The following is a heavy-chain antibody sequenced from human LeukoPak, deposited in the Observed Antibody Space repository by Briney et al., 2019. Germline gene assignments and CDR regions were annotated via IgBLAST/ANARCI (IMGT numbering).Heavy chain of an antibody. Sequence: GRSLRLSCAASGFTFSSYAMHWVRQAPGKGREGVAVISYDGSNKYYADSVKGRITISRDNSKNTLYLQMNSLRAEDTAVYYCARDSSTVTSYYFDYWGQGTLVTVSS. V-gene: IGHV3-30*01. J-gene: IGHJ4*02. CDR1: GFTFSSYA. CDR2: ISYDGSNK. D-gene: IGHD4-11*01. CDR3: ARDSSTVTSYYFDY.